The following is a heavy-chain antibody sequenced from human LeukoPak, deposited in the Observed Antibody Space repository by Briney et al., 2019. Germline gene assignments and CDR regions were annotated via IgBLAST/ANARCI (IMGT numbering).Heavy chain of an antibody. Sequence: ASVKVSCKVSGYTLTELSMHWVRQAPGKGLEWMGGFDPEDGETIYAQKFQGRVTMTTDTSTSTAYMELRSLRSDDTAVYYCAGYGDYGSAFDIWGQGTMVTVSS. J-gene: IGHJ3*02. CDR1: GYTLTELS. V-gene: IGHV1-24*01. CDR2: FDPEDGET. CDR3: AGYGDYGSAFDI. D-gene: IGHD4-17*01.